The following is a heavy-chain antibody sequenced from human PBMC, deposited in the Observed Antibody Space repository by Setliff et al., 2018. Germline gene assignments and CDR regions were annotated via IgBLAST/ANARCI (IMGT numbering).Heavy chain of an antibody. D-gene: IGHD3-10*01. J-gene: IGHJ5*02. V-gene: IGHV3-30*02. Sequence: QPGGSLRLSCAASALTFSNYGIHWVRQAPGKGLEWVAFIRNDGTEKFHADPVKGRFTVSRDNSKNTVFLQMNSLTTDDTAVYYGARRRAPGSHGLDPWGQGTLVTVSS. CDR1: ALTFSNYG. CDR2: IRNDGTEK. CDR3: ARRRAPGSHGLDP.